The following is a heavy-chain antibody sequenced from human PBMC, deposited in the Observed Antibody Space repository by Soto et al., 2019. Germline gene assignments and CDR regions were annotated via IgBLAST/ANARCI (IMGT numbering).Heavy chain of an antibody. CDR1: GYTFTGYY. D-gene: IGHD6-13*01. V-gene: IGHV1-2*04. CDR3: ARDNNRAAAGTAANNYYGMDV. J-gene: IGHJ6*02. Sequence: GASVKVSCKASGYTFTGYYMHWVRQAPGQGLEWMGWINPNSGGTNYAQKFQGWVTMTRDTSISTAYMELSRLRSDDTAVYYCARDNNRAAAGTAANNYYGMDVWGQGTTVTVSS. CDR2: INPNSGGT.